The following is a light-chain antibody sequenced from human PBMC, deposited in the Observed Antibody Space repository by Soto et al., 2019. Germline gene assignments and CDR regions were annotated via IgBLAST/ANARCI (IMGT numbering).Light chain of an antibody. V-gene: IGLV2-8*01. CDR2: EVN. CDR3: CSYAAGDSFK. Sequence: QSVLTQPPSASGSPGQSVTISCTGASSDVGAYNYVSWYQQHPGKAPKLVIYEVNKRPSGVPDRFSGSKSGTTASLTISGLQAEDEADYYCCSYAAGDSFKFGGGTKLTVL. CDR1: SSDVGAYNY. J-gene: IGLJ2*01.